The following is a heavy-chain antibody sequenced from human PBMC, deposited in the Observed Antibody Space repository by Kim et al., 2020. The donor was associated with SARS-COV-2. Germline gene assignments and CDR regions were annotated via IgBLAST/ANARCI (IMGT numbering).Heavy chain of an antibody. CDR3: TTQGARYRGTWRNDY. Sequence: APVKGRFTNSREDSKNTLYLQMNSLKTEDTAVYYCTTQGARYRGTWRNDYWGQGTLVTVSS. D-gene: IGHD1-26*01. J-gene: IGHJ4*02. V-gene: IGHV3-15*01.